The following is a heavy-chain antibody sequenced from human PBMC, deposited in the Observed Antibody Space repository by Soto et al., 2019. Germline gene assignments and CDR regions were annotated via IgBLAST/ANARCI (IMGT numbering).Heavy chain of an antibody. CDR1: GFTFSSYA. Sequence: GGSLRLSCAASGFTFSSYAMHWVRQAPGKGLEWVAVISYDGSNKYYADSVKGRFTISRDNSKNTLYLQMNSLRAEDTAVYYCARALLTEQWLVGEGGDAFDIWGQGTMVTVSS. D-gene: IGHD6-19*01. CDR2: ISYDGSNK. V-gene: IGHV3-30-3*01. CDR3: ARALLTEQWLVGEGGDAFDI. J-gene: IGHJ3*02.